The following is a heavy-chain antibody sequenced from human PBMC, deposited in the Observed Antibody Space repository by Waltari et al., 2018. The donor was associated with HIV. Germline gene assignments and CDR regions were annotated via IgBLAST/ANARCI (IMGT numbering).Heavy chain of an antibody. CDR1: GYTFTNYA. CDR2: VNAGNGNK. D-gene: IGHD6-25*01. J-gene: IGHJ6*02. CDR3: AREERQTAYYGMDV. Sequence: QFQVVQSGAEVKKPGASVKVSCKASGYTFTNYAMHWVRQAPGQRLEWMGWVNAGNGNKKYSQKFQGRVTFTRDTSASTAYMELSSLRSEDTAVYYCAREERQTAYYGMDVWGQGTTVTVSS. V-gene: IGHV1-3*01.